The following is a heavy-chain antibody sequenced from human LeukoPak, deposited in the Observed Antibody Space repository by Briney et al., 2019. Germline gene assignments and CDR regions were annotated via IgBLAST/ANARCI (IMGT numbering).Heavy chain of an antibody. V-gene: IGHV3-21*01. Sequence: GGSLRLSCAASGFTFSSYSMNWVRQAPGKGLEWVSSISSSSSYIYYADSVKGRFTISRDNAKNSLYLQMNSLRAEDTAVYYCARDSNAYSSSPFDYWGQGTLVAVSS. CDR3: ARDSNAYSSSPFDY. J-gene: IGHJ4*02. D-gene: IGHD6-6*01. CDR2: ISSSSSYI. CDR1: GFTFSSYS.